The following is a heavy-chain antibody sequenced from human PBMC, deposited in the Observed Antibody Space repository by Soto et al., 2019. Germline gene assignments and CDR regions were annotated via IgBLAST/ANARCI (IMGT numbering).Heavy chain of an antibody. CDR2: ISYDGSNK. CDR1: GFGFSSYA. J-gene: IGHJ4*02. D-gene: IGHD2-8*01. Sequence: ESGGGVVQPGRSLRLSCAASGFGFSSYAMHWVRQAPGKGLEWVAVISYDGSNKYYADSVKGRFTISRDNSKNTLYLQMNSLRAEDTAVYYCARDPKSDPHIKMAADWGQGTLVTVSS. CDR3: ARDPKSDPHIKMAAD. V-gene: IGHV3-30-3*01.